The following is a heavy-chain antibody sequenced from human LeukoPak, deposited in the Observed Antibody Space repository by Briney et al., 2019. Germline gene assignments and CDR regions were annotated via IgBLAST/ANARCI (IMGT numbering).Heavy chain of an antibody. D-gene: IGHD4-17*01. CDR3: ARDDYGDYGASADYYYGMDV. CDR2: ISAYNGNT. J-gene: IGHJ6*02. V-gene: IGHV1-18*01. Sequence: GASVKVSYKASGYTFTSYGISWVRQAPGQGLEWMGWISAYNGNTNYAQKLQGRVTMTTDTSTSTAYMELRSLRSDDTAVYYCARDDYGDYGASADYYYGMDVWGQGTTVTVSS. CDR1: GYTFTSYG.